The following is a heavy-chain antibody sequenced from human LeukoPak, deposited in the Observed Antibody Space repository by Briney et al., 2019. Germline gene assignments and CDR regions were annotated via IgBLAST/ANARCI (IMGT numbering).Heavy chain of an antibody. CDR3: ARQLTTVTADY. V-gene: IGHV4-39*01. CDR2: IYYSGIT. CDR1: DGSISSSSYY. Sequence: SETLSLTCTVSDGSISSSSYYWGWIRQPPGKGLEWIGSIYYSGITYYNPSLKSRVTISVDTSKNQFSLKLSSVTAADTAVYYCARQLTTVTADYWGQGTLVTVSS. J-gene: IGHJ4*02. D-gene: IGHD4-17*01.